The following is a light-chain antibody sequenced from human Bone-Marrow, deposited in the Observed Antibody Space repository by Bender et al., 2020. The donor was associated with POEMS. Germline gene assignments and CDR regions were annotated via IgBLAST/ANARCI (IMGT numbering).Light chain of an antibody. J-gene: IGLJ3*02. CDR2: EVT. V-gene: IGLV2-8*01. CDR3: CSYAGSRTWV. Sequence: QSALTQPPSASGSPGQSVTISCTGTGSDVGGYDYVSWYQQHPGKAPKLLICEVTKRPSGVPARFSGSKSCNTASLTVSGLQAEDEADYLCCSYAGSRTWVFGGGTKLTVL. CDR1: GSDVGGYDY.